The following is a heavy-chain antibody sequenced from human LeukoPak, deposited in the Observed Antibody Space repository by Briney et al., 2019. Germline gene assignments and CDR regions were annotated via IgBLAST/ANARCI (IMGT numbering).Heavy chain of an antibody. J-gene: IGHJ4*02. Sequence: SKTLSLTCAVYGGSFSGYYWSWIRQPPGKGLEWIGEIYHSGSTNYNPSLKSRVTISVDTSKNQFSLKLSSVTAADTAVYYCARSSAEITIFGVVTRPYYFDYWGQGTLVTVSS. CDR2: IYHSGST. CDR1: GGSFSGYY. D-gene: IGHD3-3*01. V-gene: IGHV4-34*01. CDR3: ARSSAEITIFGVVTRPYYFDY.